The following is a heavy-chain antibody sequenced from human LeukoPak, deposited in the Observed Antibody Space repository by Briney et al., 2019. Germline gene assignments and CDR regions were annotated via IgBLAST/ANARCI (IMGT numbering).Heavy chain of an antibody. V-gene: IGHV1-46*01. CDR3: ARGIRYSSSWALRGPGKSQGY. D-gene: IGHD6-13*01. CDR2: INPSGGST. CDR1: EYTFTSYY. Sequence: GASVKVSCKASEYTFTSYYMHWVRQAPGQGLEWMGIINPSGGSTSYAQKFQGRVTMTRDTSTSTVYMELSSLRSEDTAVYYCARGIRYSSSWALRGPGKSQGYWGQGTLVTVSS. J-gene: IGHJ4*02.